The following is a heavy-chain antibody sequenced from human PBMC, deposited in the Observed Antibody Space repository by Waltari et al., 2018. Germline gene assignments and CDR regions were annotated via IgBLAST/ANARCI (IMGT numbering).Heavy chain of an antibody. D-gene: IGHD5-12*01. Sequence: QVQLQQWGAGLLKPSETLSLTCAFSGGSFSGYYWSWIRQPPGKGLEWIGEINHSGSTNYNPSLKSRVTISVDTSKNQFSLKLSSVTAADTAVYYCARGGVAPSYFDYWGQGTLVTVSS. CDR2: INHSGST. V-gene: IGHV4-34*01. CDR1: GGSFSGYY. CDR3: ARGGVAPSYFDY. J-gene: IGHJ4*02.